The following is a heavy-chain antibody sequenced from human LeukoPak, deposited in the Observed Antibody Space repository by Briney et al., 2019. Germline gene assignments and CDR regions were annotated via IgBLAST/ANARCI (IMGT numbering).Heavy chain of an antibody. D-gene: IGHD5-18*01. J-gene: IGHJ4*02. CDR1: GYSFTSYW. V-gene: IGHV5-51*01. CDR2: IYPGDSDT. Sequence: GKPLTISCKGSGYSFTSYWIGWVRQMPGKGLEWMGIIYPGDSDTRYSPSFQGQVAISADKSISTAYLQWSSLKASDTAMYYCARLGYSYGRNFDYWGQGTLVTVSS. CDR3: ARLGYSYGRNFDY.